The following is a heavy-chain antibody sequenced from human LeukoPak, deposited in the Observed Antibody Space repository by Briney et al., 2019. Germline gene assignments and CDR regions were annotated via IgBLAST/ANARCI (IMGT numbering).Heavy chain of an antibody. CDR1: GYTFTGYY. CDR2: INPNSGGT. V-gene: IGHV1-2*02. CDR3: ARDQSTMIADY. Sequence: ASVKVSCKASGYTFTGYYMHWVRRAPGQGLEWMGWINPNSGGTNYAQKFQGRVTMTRDTSISTAYMELRSLRSDDTAVYYCARDQSTMIADYWGQGTLVTVSS. D-gene: IGHD3-22*01. J-gene: IGHJ4*02.